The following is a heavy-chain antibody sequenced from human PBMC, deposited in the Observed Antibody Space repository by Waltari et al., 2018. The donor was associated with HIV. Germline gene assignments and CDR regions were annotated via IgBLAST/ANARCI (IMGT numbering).Heavy chain of an antibody. J-gene: IGHJ3*01. CDR3: VRGSYDYVRGSQPGNAFEV. Sequence: QRGAGPLTPWGNLSPCCAVYGEALGGSFWPRLTPPPGGGLEWIGEINHNGVTNYKSSLGGRVALSVDTSKNQFSLEVASVTAADTALYFCVRGSYDYVRGSQPGNAFEVWGQGTPVIVS. CDR1: GEALGGSF. CDR2: INHNGVT. V-gene: IGHV4-34*01. D-gene: IGHD3-16*01.